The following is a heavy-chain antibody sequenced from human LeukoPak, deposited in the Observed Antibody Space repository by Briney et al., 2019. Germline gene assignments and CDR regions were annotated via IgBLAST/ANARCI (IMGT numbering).Heavy chain of an antibody. V-gene: IGHV3-23*01. J-gene: IGHJ4*02. D-gene: IGHD3-22*01. Sequence: PGGSLRLSCAASGFTFSTYAVYWVRQAPGEGLEWVSTISGSGDSTYYADSVKGRFTISRDNSKDTLYLQMSSVRVDDTAVYYCARDRGRYYDSRGFYWGYYFDSWGQGILVTVST. CDR1: GFTFSTYA. CDR3: ARDRGRYYDSRGFYWGYYFDS. CDR2: ISGSGDST.